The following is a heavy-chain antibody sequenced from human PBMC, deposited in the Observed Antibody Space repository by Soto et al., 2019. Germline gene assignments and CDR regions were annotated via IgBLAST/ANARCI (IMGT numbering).Heavy chain of an antibody. Sequence: EVQLEESGGDLVQPGGSLRLSCAASGFTLSAHWMTWVRQAPGKGREWVAKITRDGSKKSYLDSVRGRFTISRDNVGNSLYLLMDSLRADDTALYYCARDVSPGSSSLYLDAFDIWGQGTMVTVSS. J-gene: IGHJ3*02. CDR2: ITRDGSKK. V-gene: IGHV3-7*05. CDR3: ARDVSPGSSSLYLDAFDI. D-gene: IGHD6-13*01. CDR1: GFTLSAHW.